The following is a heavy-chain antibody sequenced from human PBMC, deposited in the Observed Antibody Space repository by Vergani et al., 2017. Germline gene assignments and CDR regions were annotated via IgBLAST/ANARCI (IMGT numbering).Heavy chain of an antibody. Sequence: QLQLQESGPGLLKPSETLSLTCSVSGTSISGSSDYWGWIRQPPGEGLEWIGSIFYTGTTYYNPSLESRATNSVDTSKNHFSLKLKSVTAADTAVYYCARQFWGGGGYRFDHWGQGALVTVSS. CDR2: IFYTGTT. J-gene: IGHJ4*02. CDR3: ARQFWGGGGYRFDH. D-gene: IGHD5-18*01. CDR1: GTSISGSSDY. V-gene: IGHV4-39*01.